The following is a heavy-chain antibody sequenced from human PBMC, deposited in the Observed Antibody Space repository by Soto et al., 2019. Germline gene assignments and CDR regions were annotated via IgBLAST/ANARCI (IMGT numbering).Heavy chain of an antibody. CDR2: IIPILGIA. J-gene: IGHJ4*02. CDR3: ARVSTAYYYGSGRFDY. Sequence: QVQLVQSGAEVKKPGSSVKVSCKAFGGTFSSYTISWVRQAPGQGLEWMGRIIPILGIANYAQKFQGRVTITADKSTSTAYMELSSLRSEDTAVYYCARVSTAYYYGSGRFDYWGQGTLVTVSS. CDR1: GGTFSSYT. V-gene: IGHV1-69*02. D-gene: IGHD3-10*01.